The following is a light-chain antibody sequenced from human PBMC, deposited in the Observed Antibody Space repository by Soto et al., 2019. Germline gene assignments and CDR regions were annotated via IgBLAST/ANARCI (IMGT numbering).Light chain of an antibody. Sequence: EIVLTQSPDTLSLSPGEGATLSCRASQSVSSRYLAWYQQKPGQAPRLLIYGASSRATGIPDRFSGSGSGTDFTLTISRLEPEDFAVFYCQQYDNSITFGQGTRLGIE. CDR2: GAS. V-gene: IGKV3-20*01. CDR3: QQYDNSIT. J-gene: IGKJ5*01. CDR1: QSVSSRY.